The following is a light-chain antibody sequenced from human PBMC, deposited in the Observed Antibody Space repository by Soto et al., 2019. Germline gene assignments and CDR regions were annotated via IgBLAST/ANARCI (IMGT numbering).Light chain of an antibody. CDR2: NNH. CDR1: SSNIGTNN. J-gene: IGLJ3*02. Sequence: QSVLTQPPSASGTPGQRVAISCSGSSSNIGTNNVNWYQQLPRTAPKLLIYNNHQRPSGVPDRFSGSKSATSASLAISGLQSEDEADYYCAAWDDGLNGWVFGGGTKLTVL. V-gene: IGLV1-44*01. CDR3: AAWDDGLNGWV.